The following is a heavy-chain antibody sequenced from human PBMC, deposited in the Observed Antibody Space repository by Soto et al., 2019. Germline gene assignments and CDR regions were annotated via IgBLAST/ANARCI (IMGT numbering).Heavy chain of an antibody. D-gene: IGHD3-3*01. CDR2: IIPIFGTA. CDR3: ASEWSGDFWSGPSGY. J-gene: IGHJ4*02. V-gene: IGHV1-69*13. Sequence: SVKVSCKASGCTFSSYSISWVRQAPGQGLEWMGGIIPIFGTANYAQKFQGRVTITADESTSTAYMELSSLRSEDTAVYYCASEWSGDFWSGPSGYWGQGTLVTVSS. CDR1: GCTFSSYS.